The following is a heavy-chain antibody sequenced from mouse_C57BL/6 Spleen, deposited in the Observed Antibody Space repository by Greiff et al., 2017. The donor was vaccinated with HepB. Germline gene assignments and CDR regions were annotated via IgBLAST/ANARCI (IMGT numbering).Heavy chain of an antibody. Sequence: QVQLQQSGAELMKPGGSVKLSCKATGYTFTGYWVEWGKQRPGHGLEWIGEILPGSGSTNYNEKFKGKATFTADTSSNTAYMQLSSLTTEDSAIYYCARLYYYGSSYGYFDYWGQGTTLTVSS. CDR3: ARLYYYGSSYGYFDY. CDR2: ILPGSGST. J-gene: IGHJ2*01. D-gene: IGHD1-1*01. CDR1: GYTFTGYW. V-gene: IGHV1-9*01.